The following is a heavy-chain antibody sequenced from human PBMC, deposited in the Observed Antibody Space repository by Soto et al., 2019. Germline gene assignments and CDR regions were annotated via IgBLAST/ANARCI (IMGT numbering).Heavy chain of an antibody. CDR2: FIPIFGTA. J-gene: IGHJ4*02. D-gene: IGHD3-16*02. CDR3: ARSQNSDYVWGSYRYLYY. V-gene: IGHV1-69*01. Sequence: QVQLVQSGAEVKKPGSSVKVSCKASGGTFSSYAISWVRQAPGQGLEWMGGFIPIFGTANYAQKFQGRVTITADESTSTAYMELSSLRSEDTAVYYCARSQNSDYVWGSYRYLYYWGQGTLVTVSS. CDR1: GGTFSSYA.